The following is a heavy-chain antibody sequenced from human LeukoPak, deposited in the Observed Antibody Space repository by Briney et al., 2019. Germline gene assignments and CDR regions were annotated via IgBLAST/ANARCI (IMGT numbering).Heavy chain of an antibody. J-gene: IGHJ5*01. D-gene: IGHD2-2*01. Sequence: PSETLSLTCTVSGGSISSSNYYWGWIRQPPGKGLEWIGSIYYSGSTYYSPSLKSRVTISVDTSKNQFSLKLSSVTAADTAVYYCARQTIVVVEVGWFDSWGQGTLVTVFS. CDR2: IYYSGST. CDR1: GGSISSSNYY. V-gene: IGHV4-39*01. CDR3: ARQTIVVVEVGWFDS.